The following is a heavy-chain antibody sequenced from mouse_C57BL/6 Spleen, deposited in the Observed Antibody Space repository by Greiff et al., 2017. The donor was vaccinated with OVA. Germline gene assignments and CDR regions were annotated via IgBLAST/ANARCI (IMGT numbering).Heavy chain of an antibody. J-gene: IGHJ3*01. CDR3: ARERDDYYGGAWFAY. V-gene: IGHV1-4*01. D-gene: IGHD1-1*01. CDR1: GYTFTSYT. Sequence: VQLQQSGAELARPGASVKMSCKASGYTFTSYTMHWVKQRPGQGLEWIGYINPSSGYTKYNQKFKDKATLTADKSSSTAYMQLSSLTSEDSAVYYCARERDDYYGGAWFAYWGQGTLVTVSA. CDR2: INPSSGYT.